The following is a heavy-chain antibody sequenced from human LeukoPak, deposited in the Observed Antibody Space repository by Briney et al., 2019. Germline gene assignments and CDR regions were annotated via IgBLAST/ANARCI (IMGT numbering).Heavy chain of an antibody. CDR2: LSAYDNST. V-gene: IGHV3-23*01. CDR3: ASQIDGYFDY. D-gene: IGHD5-24*01. CDR1: GFTFSSYA. J-gene: IGHJ4*02. Sequence: GGSLRLSCAASGFTFSSYAMSWVRQAPGKGLEWVSTLSAYDNSTYYADSVKGRFTISRDNSKNTLYLQMNSLRAEDTAVYFCASQIDGYFDYWGQGTLATVSS.